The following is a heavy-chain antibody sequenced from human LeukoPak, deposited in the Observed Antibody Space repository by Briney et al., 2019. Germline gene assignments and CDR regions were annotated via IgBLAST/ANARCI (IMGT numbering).Heavy chain of an antibody. D-gene: IGHD4-23*01. Sequence: ASVTVSFKASGYTFTSYDINWVRQATGQGLEWMGWMNPNSGNTGYAQKFQGRVTMTRNTSISTAYMELSSLRSEDTAVYYCARGRGKATVVKWRYGWFDPWGQGTLVTVSS. V-gene: IGHV1-8*01. CDR2: MNPNSGNT. J-gene: IGHJ5*02. CDR3: ARGRGKATVVKWRYGWFDP. CDR1: GYTFTSYD.